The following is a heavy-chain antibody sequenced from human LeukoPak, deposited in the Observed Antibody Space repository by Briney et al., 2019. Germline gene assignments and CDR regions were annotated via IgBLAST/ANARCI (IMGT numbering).Heavy chain of an antibody. D-gene: IGHD6-6*01. CDR3: ARGGPFPSSSSSREYYLDY. J-gene: IGHJ4*02. CDR2: RSIYNGNT. CDR1: GYDFINYG. V-gene: IGHV1-18*01. Sequence: GASVKVSCXASGYDFINYGISWVRQAHGQGLEWMEWRSIYNGNTDYKLQGRVTMTTDTSTNTAYMEVRSLRSDDTAVYYCARGGPFPSSSSSREYYLDYWGQGTLVTVSS.